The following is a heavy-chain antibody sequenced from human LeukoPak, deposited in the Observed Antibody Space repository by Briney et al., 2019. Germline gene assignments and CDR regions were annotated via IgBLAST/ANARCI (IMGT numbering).Heavy chain of an antibody. J-gene: IGHJ4*02. CDR2: IYYSGST. CDR3: ARGDYYDSSGYYYRGCYFDY. Sequence: SETLSLTCTVSGGSISSYYWSWIRQPPGKGLEWIGYIYYSGSTNYNPSLKSRVTISVDTSKNQFSLKLSSVTAADTAVYYCARGDYYDSSGYYYRGCYFDYWGQGTLVTVPS. CDR1: GGSISSYY. V-gene: IGHV4-59*01. D-gene: IGHD3-22*01.